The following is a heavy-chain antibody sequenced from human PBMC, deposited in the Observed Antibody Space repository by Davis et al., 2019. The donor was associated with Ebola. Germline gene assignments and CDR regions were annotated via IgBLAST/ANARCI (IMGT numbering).Heavy chain of an antibody. CDR1: GGSISSSSYY. D-gene: IGHD5-12*01. J-gene: IGHJ3*02. V-gene: IGHV4-39*07. Sequence: PSETLSLTCTVSGGSISSSSYYWGWIRQPPGKGLEWIGSIYYSGSTYYNPSLKSRVTISVDTSKKQFSLKLRSMTAADTAVYYCARGKDIVAGDAFDIWGQGTMVTVSS. CDR2: IYYSGST. CDR3: ARGKDIVAGDAFDI.